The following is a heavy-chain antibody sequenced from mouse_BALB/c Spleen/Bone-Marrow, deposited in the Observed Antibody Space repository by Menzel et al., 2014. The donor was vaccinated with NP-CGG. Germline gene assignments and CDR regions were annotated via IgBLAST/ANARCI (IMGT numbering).Heavy chain of an antibody. CDR3: NARKYYGGMGY. CDR1: GFNIKDYY. J-gene: IGHJ4*01. D-gene: IGHD1-2*01. Sequence: EVQRVESGAELVRSGASVKLSCTASGFNIKDYYMHWVKQRPEQGLEWIGWIDPENGDTEYAPKFQGKATMTADTSSNTAYLQHRSQTSEDTAVYYYNARKYYGGMGYWGQGTSVTVSS. CDR2: IDPENGDT. V-gene: IGHV14-4*02.